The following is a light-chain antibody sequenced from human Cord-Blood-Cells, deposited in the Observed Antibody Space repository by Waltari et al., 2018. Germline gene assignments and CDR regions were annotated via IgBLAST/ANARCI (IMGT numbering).Light chain of an antibody. V-gene: IGKV1-5*03. CDR3: QQYNSYPDT. J-gene: IGKJ2*01. CDR1: QRISSW. CDR2: KAS. Sequence: DIQMTQSPSTLSASVGDSVTITCRASQRISSWLAWYQQKPGQAPKLLIYKASSLESGVPSRFSGSGSGTEFTLTISSLQPDDFSAYYCQQYNSYPDTFGQGTKVEIK.